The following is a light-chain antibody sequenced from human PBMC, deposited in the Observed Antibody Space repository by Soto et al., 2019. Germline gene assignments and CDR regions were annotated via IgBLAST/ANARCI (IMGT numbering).Light chain of an antibody. CDR3: SSYSRSSFYV. CDR1: STDVGEYNY. Sequence: QSALTQPPSASGSPGQSVTIPCAGTSTDVGEYNYVSWYQQHPGKVPKLMIYEVSNRPSGVSNRFSGSKSGNTASLTISGLQAEDEADYYCSSYSRSSFYVFGTGTKLTVL. CDR2: EVS. V-gene: IGLV2-14*01. J-gene: IGLJ1*01.